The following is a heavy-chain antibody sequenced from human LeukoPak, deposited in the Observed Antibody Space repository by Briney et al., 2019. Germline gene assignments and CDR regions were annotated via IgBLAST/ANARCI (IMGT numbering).Heavy chain of an antibody. J-gene: IGHJ4*02. Sequence: GGSLRLSCAASGFTFSSYSMIWVRQAPGKGLEWVSYISSSSSTIYYADSVEGRFTISRDNAKNSLYLQMNSLRDEDTAVYYCARTYYYDSSGYFSMWDYWGQGTLVTVSS. D-gene: IGHD3-22*01. CDR1: GFTFSSYS. CDR3: ARTYYYDSSGYFSMWDY. CDR2: ISSSSSTI. V-gene: IGHV3-48*02.